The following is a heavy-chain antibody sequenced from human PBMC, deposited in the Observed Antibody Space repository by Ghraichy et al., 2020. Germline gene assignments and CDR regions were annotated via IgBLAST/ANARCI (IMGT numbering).Heavy chain of an antibody. D-gene: IGHD6-13*01. CDR2: IYYSGTT. V-gene: IGHV4-39*01. CDR3: ARLQAAAGSDY. Sequence: SETLSLTCTVSGGSISSSSHYWGWIRQPPGKGLEWIGSIYYSGTTYYSPSLKNRVTISVDTSKNQFSLRLSSVTASDTAIYYCARLQAAAGSDYWGQGILVTVSS. CDR1: GGSISSSSHY. J-gene: IGHJ4*02.